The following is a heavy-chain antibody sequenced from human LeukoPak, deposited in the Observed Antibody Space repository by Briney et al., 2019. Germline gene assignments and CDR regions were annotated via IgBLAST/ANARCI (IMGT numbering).Heavy chain of an antibody. V-gene: IGHV1-2*02. D-gene: IGHD5-24*01. CDR3: AAQRDPRPFDH. Sequence: ASVKVSCKTSGYTFIAYYLHWGRQAPGQGLEWMGWLNPGPGGTLYAQKFQGRVTMTRDMSMTTAYMELTELRSDDTAVYYCAAQRDPRPFDHWGQGTLITVSS. J-gene: IGHJ4*02. CDR1: GYTFIAYY. CDR2: LNPGPGGT.